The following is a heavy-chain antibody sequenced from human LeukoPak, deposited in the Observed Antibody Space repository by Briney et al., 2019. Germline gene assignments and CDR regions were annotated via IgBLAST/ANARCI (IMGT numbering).Heavy chain of an antibody. V-gene: IGHV1-24*01. Sequence: ASVKVSCKVSGYTLTELSMHWVRQAPGKGLEWMGGFDPEDGETIYAQKFQGRVTMTEDTSTDTAYMELSSLRSDDTAVYYCARDERGGTSIDYWGQGALVTVSS. D-gene: IGHD1-7*01. CDR3: ARDERGGTSIDY. J-gene: IGHJ4*02. CDR2: FDPEDGET. CDR1: GYTLTELS.